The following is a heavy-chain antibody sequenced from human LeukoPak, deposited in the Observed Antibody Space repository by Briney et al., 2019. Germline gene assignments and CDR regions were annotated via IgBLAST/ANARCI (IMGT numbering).Heavy chain of an antibody. J-gene: IGHJ3*02. Sequence: GGSLRLSCAASGFTFSSYWMSWVRQAPGKGLEWVANIKQDGSEKYYVDSVKGRFTISRDNAKNLLYLQMNSLRAEDTAVYYCARDHRYSSSWPDAFDIWGQGTMVTVSS. V-gene: IGHV3-7*01. CDR3: ARDHRYSSSWPDAFDI. CDR1: GFTFSSYW. CDR2: IKQDGSEK. D-gene: IGHD6-13*01.